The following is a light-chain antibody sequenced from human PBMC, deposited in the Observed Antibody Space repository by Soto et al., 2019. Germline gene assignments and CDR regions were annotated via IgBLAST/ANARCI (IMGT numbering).Light chain of an antibody. CDR1: QSVSSSY. Sequence: EIVLTQSPGTLSSSPGERATLSCRASQSVSSSYLAWYQQKPGQAPRILIYGASSRATGIPDRFSGSGSGTAFTLTISRLEPEDFAVYYCQQYGSSPTTFGQGTKVEIK. CDR2: GAS. CDR3: QQYGSSPTT. J-gene: IGKJ1*01. V-gene: IGKV3-20*01.